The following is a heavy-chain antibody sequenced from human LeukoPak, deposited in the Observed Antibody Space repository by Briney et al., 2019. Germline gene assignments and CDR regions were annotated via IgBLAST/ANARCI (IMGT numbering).Heavy chain of an antibody. CDR3: TRGLMDYDVSTGLHHYYMDV. J-gene: IGHJ6*02. V-gene: IGHV3-74*01. CDR2: INGDGRSI. Sequence: LGGSXRLSCVASGFTFSSYWMHGVRRDARKGRGGVSRINGDGRSINYADSVRGRFTISRDNAKNTLYLQMNTLRVEDTAVYYCTRGLMDYDVSTGLHHYYMDVWGQGTTVTVSS. CDR1: GFTFSSYW. D-gene: IGHD3-9*01.